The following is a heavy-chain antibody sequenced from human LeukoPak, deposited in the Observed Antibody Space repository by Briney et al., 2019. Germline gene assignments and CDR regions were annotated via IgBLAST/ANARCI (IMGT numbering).Heavy chain of an antibody. CDR3: ARLLYYYDSSGYYYAPKAFDI. V-gene: IGHV5-51*01. J-gene: IGHJ3*02. CDR1: GYTFTTYW. Sequence: RGESLKISCKGSGYTFTTYWIGWVRQMPGKGLEWMGIIYPDDSDTRYSPSFQGQVTISADKSISTAYLQWSSLKASDTAMYYCARLLYYYDSSGYYYAPKAFDIWGQGTMVTVSS. CDR2: IYPDDSDT. D-gene: IGHD3-22*01.